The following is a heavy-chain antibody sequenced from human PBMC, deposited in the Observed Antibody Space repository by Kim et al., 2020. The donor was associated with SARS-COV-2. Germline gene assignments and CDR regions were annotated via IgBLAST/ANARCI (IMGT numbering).Heavy chain of an antibody. D-gene: IGHD6-13*01. CDR2: IYYSGST. V-gene: IGHV4-39*01. J-gene: IGHJ4*02. CDR1: GGSISSSSYY. Sequence: SETLSLTCTVSGGSISSSSYYWGWIRQPPGKGLEWIGSIYYSGSTYYNPSLKSRVTISVDASKNQFSLKLSSVTAADTAVYYCARRVVKQLVLDYWGQGTLVTVSS. CDR3: ARRVVKQLVLDY.